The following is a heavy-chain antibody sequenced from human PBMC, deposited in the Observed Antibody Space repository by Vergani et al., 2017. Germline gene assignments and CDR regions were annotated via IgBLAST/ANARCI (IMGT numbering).Heavy chain of an antibody. CDR2: IYYSGST. D-gene: IGHD6-19*01. Sequence: QLQLQESGPGLVKTSATLSLTCSVPGASIRSSNYYWGWIRQPPGKGLEWIASIYYSGSTYYNPSLKSRVPISVDTSKNQFSLKLSSVTAADTAVYFCARHSTVEWLVKLGWIDPWGQGILVTVSS. CDR3: ARHSTVEWLVKLGWIDP. J-gene: IGHJ5*02. V-gene: IGHV4-39*01. CDR1: GASIRSSNYY.